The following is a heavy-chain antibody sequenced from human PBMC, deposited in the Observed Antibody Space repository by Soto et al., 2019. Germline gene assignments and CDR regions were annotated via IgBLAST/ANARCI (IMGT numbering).Heavy chain of an antibody. D-gene: IGHD1-1*01. CDR3: ARGRYGDY. J-gene: IGHJ4*02. CDR2: ISAHNGNT. CDR1: GYAFTTYG. Sequence: QVHLVQSGAEVKKPGASVKVSCKGSGYAFTTYGITWVRQPPGQGLEWMGWISAHNGNTNYAQKLQGRVTVTRDTSTSTAYMELRRLISDDTAVYSCARGRYGDYWGQGARVTVSS. V-gene: IGHV1-18*01.